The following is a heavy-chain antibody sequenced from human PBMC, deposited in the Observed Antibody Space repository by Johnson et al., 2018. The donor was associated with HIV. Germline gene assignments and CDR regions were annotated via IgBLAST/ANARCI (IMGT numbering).Heavy chain of an antibody. CDR2: IWYDGSNK. J-gene: IGHJ3*02. Sequence: QVQLVESGGGVVQPGRSLRLSCAASGFTFSSYGMHWVRQAPGKGLEWVAVIWYDGSNKYYADSVKGRFTISRDNSKNTLYLQMNSRRAEDTAGYYWARDLPQADAFDIWGQGKMVTVSS. CDR3: ARDLPQADAFDI. V-gene: IGHV3-33*01. CDR1: GFTFSSYG.